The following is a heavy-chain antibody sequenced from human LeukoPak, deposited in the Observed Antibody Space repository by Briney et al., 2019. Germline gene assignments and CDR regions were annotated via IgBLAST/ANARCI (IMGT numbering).Heavy chain of an antibody. V-gene: IGHV4-38-2*02. Sequence: PSETLSLTCTVSGYSISSGYYWAWIRQPPGKGLEWIGNIYHSGSTYYNPSLKSRVTISVDTSKNQFSLKVRSVTAADTAVYYCARVFDSGSQAYFYYMDVWGKGTTVTI. CDR2: IYHSGST. D-gene: IGHD3-10*01. J-gene: IGHJ6*03. CDR3: ARVFDSGSQAYFYYMDV. CDR1: GYSISSGYY.